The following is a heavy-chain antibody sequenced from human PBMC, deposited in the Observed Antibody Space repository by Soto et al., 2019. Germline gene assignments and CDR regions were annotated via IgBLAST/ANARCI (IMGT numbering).Heavy chain of an antibody. Sequence: LSLTCAISGDSVSSNSAAWNWIRQSPSRGLEWLGRTYYRSKWYNDYAVSVKSRITINPDTSKNQFSLQLNSVTPEDTAVYYCARDRGITIFGVVMLTNWFDPWGQGTLVTVSS. D-gene: IGHD3-3*01. CDR3: ARDRGITIFGVVMLTNWFDP. V-gene: IGHV6-1*01. CDR2: TYYRSKWYN. CDR1: GDSVSSNSAA. J-gene: IGHJ5*02.